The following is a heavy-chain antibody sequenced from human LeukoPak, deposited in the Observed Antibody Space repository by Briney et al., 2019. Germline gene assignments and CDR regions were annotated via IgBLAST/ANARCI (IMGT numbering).Heavy chain of an antibody. Sequence: SETLSLTCTVSGGSISNYYWSWIRQPAGRGLEWIGRISTSGSTNYNPSLKSRVTMSVDTSTNQFSLKLSSVTAADTAVFYCARSAVGTADFDYWGQGTLVTVSS. CDR1: GGSISNYY. CDR3: ARSAVGTADFDY. CDR2: ISTSGST. D-gene: IGHD6-13*01. V-gene: IGHV4-4*07. J-gene: IGHJ4*02.